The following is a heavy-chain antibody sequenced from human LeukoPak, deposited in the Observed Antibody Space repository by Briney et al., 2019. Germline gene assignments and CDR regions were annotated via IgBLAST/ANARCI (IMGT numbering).Heavy chain of an antibody. J-gene: IGHJ4*02. V-gene: IGHV4-59*01. CDR3: ARWGSSGFDY. CDR1: GGSISGYF. D-gene: IGHD3-22*01. Sequence: SEILSLTCTVSGGSISGYFWSWIRQPPGKGLQWIGYIYYSGSTNYNPSLKSRVTISVDTSNNQFSLKLSSVTAADTAVYYCARWGSSGFDYWGQGTLVTVSS. CDR2: IYYSGST.